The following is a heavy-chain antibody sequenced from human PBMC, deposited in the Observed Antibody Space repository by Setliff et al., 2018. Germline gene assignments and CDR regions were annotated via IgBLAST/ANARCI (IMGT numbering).Heavy chain of an antibody. V-gene: IGHV3-48*01. CDR3: VRDLHWGFDY. J-gene: IGHJ4*02. Sequence: GGSLRLSCAASGFTFSGYYMQWVRQAPGKGLEWVSGIGGRGISTYYADSVKGRFTISRDNVKNSLFLQMNSLRAEDTAVYYCVRDLHWGFDYWGLGTLVTVSS. D-gene: IGHD7-27*01. CDR2: IGGRGIST. CDR1: GFTFSGYY.